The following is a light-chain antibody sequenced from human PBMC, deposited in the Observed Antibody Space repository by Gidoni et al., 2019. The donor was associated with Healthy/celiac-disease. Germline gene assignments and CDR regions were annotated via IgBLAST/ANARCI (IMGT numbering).Light chain of an antibody. Sequence: EIVLTQSPATLSLSPGERATLSCRASQSVSRLLIYDASNRATGIPARFSGSGSGTDFTLTIISLEPEDFAVYYCQQRSNLFTFGPGTKVDIK. CDR3: QQRSNLFT. V-gene: IGKV3-11*01. CDR1: QSVS. CDR2: DAS. J-gene: IGKJ3*01.